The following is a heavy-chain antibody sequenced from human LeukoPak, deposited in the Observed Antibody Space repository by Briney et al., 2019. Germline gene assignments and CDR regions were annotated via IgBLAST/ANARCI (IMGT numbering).Heavy chain of an antibody. D-gene: IGHD1-26*01. CDR1: GYSISRGNH. Sequence: SETLSLTCTVSGYSISRGNHWGWIRQPPGEVLEWIGSIYHSGSTYYNASLKSRVTISVDTSKNQFSLKLSSVTAADTAVYYCASKYSGSHPSWSEVDRENWFHPWGQGTLVSVSS. CDR2: IYHSGST. V-gene: IGHV4-38-2*02. CDR3: ASKYSGSHPSWSEVDRENWFHP. J-gene: IGHJ5*02.